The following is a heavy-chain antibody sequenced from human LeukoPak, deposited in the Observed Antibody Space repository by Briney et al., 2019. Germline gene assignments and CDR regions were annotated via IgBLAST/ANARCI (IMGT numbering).Heavy chain of an antibody. J-gene: IGHJ4*02. D-gene: IGHD3-3*01. CDR3: ARGATHRGIWSGYYFDY. V-gene: IGHV1-46*01. CDR1: GYTFIGHY. Sequence: ASVKVSCKASGYTFIGHYMHWARQAPGQGLEWMGIINPSGGNTSYAQKFQGRVTMTRDTSTSTVYMELSSLRSEDTAVYYCARGATHRGIWSGYYFDYWGQGTLVTVSS. CDR2: INPSGGNT.